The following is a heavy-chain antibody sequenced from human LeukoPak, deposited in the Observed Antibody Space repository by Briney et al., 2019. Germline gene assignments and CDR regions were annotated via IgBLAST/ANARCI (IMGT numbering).Heavy chain of an antibody. D-gene: IGHD3-10*01. V-gene: IGHV3-74*01. CDR1: GFTFSSYW. CDR3: TRDRVIMVRGAESLFGY. J-gene: IGHJ4*02. Sequence: GGSLRLSCTTPGFTFSSYWMHWVRQAPGKGLVWVSRINTDGSSTSYADSVKGRFTISRDNAKNTLYLQMNSLRAEDTAVYYCTRDRVIMVRGAESLFGYWGQGALVTVSS. CDR2: INTDGSST.